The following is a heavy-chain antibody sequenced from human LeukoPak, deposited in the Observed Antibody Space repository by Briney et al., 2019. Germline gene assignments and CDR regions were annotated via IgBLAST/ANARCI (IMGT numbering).Heavy chain of an antibody. V-gene: IGHV4-61*02. Sequence: PSQTLSLTCTVSGGSISSGSYYWSWIRPPAGQGLEWIGRIYTSGSTNYNPSLKSRVTISVDTSKNQCSLKLSSVTAADTAVYYCARAASIGWGARFDYWGQGTLVTVSS. CDR2: IYTSGST. CDR3: ARAASIGWGARFDY. D-gene: IGHD6-19*01. CDR1: GGSISSGSYY. J-gene: IGHJ4*02.